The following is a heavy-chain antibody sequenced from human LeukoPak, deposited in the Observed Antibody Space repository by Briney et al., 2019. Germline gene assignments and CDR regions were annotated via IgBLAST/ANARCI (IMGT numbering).Heavy chain of an antibody. CDR3: ARGRYGSGSYFFDY. Sequence: PSETLSLTCTVSGGSISSSNYYWSWIRQPAGKGLEWMGRIYTSATTNYNPSLKSRVTMSVDTAKNQFSLKLNSVTAADTAVYYCARGRYGSGSYFFDYWGQGSLVTVSS. CDR2: IYTSATT. V-gene: IGHV4-61*02. CDR1: GGSISSSNYY. D-gene: IGHD3-10*01. J-gene: IGHJ4*02.